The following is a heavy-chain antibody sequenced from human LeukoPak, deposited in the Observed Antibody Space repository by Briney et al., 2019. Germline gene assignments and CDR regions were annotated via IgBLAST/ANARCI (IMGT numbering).Heavy chain of an antibody. Sequence: GGSLRLSCTASGFTFGDYAMNWVRQAPGKGLEWVGFIRAKAYGGTMEYAASVKGRFTISRDESKSIAYLQMNSLKTEDTAVYYCTNGSAGFFDFWGQGTLVTVSP. CDR2: IRAKAYGGTM. D-gene: IGHD2-2*03. CDR3: TNGSAGFFDF. V-gene: IGHV3-49*04. CDR1: GFTFGDYA. J-gene: IGHJ4*02.